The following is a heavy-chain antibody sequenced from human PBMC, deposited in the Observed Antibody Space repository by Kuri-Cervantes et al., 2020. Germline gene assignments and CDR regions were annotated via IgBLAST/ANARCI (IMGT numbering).Heavy chain of an antibody. D-gene: IGHD5-24*01. Sequence: GGSLRLSCAASGFTFSSYAMSWVRQAPGKGLEWVANIKPDGSGKYYDDSVKGRFTISRDNGKNSLYLQMNSLRAEDTAVYYCARDRDGYKIFDYWGQGTLVTVSS. CDR1: GFTFSSYA. V-gene: IGHV3-7*01. CDR2: IKPDGSGK. J-gene: IGHJ4*02. CDR3: ARDRDGYKIFDY.